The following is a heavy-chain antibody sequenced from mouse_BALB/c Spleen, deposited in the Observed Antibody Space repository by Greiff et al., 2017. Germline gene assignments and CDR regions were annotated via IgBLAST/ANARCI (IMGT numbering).Heavy chain of an antibody. CDR1: GFSLTSYG. CDR2: IWSGGST. CDR3: ASSYGSSYRWYFDV. J-gene: IGHJ1*01. D-gene: IGHD1-1*01. Sequence: VQLQQSGPGLVQPSQSLSITCTVSGFSLTSYGVHWVRQSPGKGLEWLGVIWSGGSTDYNAAFISRLSISKDNSKSLVFFKMNSLQADDTAIYYCASSYGSSYRWYFDVWGAGTTVTVSS. V-gene: IGHV2-4-1*01.